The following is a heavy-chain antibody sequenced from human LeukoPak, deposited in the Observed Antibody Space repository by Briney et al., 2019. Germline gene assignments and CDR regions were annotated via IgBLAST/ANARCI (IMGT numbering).Heavy chain of an antibody. V-gene: IGHV1-69*02. CDR2: IIPILGIA. D-gene: IGHD2-2*01. CDR1: GGTFSSYT. J-gene: IGHJ4*02. CDR3: AIDSTDIVVVPALDY. Sequence: GSSVKVPCKASGGTFSSYTISWVRQAPGQGLEWMGRIIPILGIANYAQKFQGRVTITADKSTSTAYMELSSLRSEDTAVYYCAIDSTDIVVVPALDYWGQGTLVTVSS.